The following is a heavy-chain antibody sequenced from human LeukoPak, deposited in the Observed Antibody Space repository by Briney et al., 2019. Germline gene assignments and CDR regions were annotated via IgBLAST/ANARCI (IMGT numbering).Heavy chain of an antibody. J-gene: IGHJ3*02. D-gene: IGHD3-22*01. CDR2: INHSGST. V-gene: IGHV4-34*01. Sequence: SETLSLTCAVYGGSFSGYYWSWIRQPPGKGLEWIGEINHSGSTYYNPSLKSRVTISVDRSKNQFSLKLSSVTAADTAVYYCARDSDYYDSSGLVGAFDIWGQGTMVTVSS. CDR1: GGSFSGYY. CDR3: ARDSDYYDSSGLVGAFDI.